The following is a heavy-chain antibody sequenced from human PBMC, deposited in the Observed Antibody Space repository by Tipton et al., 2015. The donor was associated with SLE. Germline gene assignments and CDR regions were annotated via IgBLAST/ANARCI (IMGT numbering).Heavy chain of an antibody. J-gene: IGHJ4*02. CDR1: GGSISSSNYY. V-gene: IGHV4-39*07. CDR2: IYYSGTT. D-gene: IGHD3-22*01. Sequence: TLSLTCTVSGGSISSSNYYWGWIRQPPGKGLEWIGSIYYSGTTYYNPSLKSRVTISLDTSKTQFSLKLNSVTAADTAVYYCTRDPYYYDSSGSPYSYWGQGTLVTVSS. CDR3: TRDPYYYDSSGSPYSY.